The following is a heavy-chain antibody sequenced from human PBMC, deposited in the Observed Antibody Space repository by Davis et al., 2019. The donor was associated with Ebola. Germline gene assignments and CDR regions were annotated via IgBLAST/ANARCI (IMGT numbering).Heavy chain of an antibody. V-gene: IGHV3-30*03. CDR1: GFTFSSYG. D-gene: IGHD3-10*01. Sequence: GGSLRLSCAASGFTFSSYGMHWVRQAPGKGLEWVAVISYDGSNQYYADSVKGRFTISRDNAKNSLYLQMNSLRAEDTAVYYCARSVYGSGSYYTLRFYYYGMDVWGQGTTVTVSS. CDR3: ARSVYGSGSYYTLRFYYYGMDV. CDR2: ISYDGSNQ. J-gene: IGHJ6*02.